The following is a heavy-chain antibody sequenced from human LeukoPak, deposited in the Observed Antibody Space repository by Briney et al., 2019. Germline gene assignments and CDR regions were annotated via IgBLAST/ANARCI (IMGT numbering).Heavy chain of an antibody. CDR3: ARDPKGYCSSTSCYASSYFDY. V-gene: IGHV3-21*01. J-gene: IGHJ4*02. CDR1: RFTFSSYT. Sequence: GGPLRLSCTASRFTFSSYTMNWVRQAPAKGLEWVSSISGSSTYIYYADSVKGRFTISRDNAKNSLYLQMNSLRAEDTAVYYCARDPKGYCSSTSCYASSYFDYWGQGTLVTVSS. D-gene: IGHD2-2*01. CDR2: ISGSSTYI.